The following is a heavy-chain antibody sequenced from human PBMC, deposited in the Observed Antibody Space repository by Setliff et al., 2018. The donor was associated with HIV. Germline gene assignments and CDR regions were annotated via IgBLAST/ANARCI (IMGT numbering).Heavy chain of an antibody. Sequence: SETLSLTCTVSGASISSGGYYWSWIRQVPGKGLESIGYISKSGTTYYSSSLKSRAIISRDTSKNQFSLQLTSVTATDTALYYCARISDLGMTLNQPYLDNWGQGTLVTVSS. CDR1: GASISSGGYY. D-gene: IGHD1-20*01. CDR3: ARISDLGMTLNQPYLDN. V-gene: IGHV4-31*03. CDR2: ISKSGTT. J-gene: IGHJ4*02.